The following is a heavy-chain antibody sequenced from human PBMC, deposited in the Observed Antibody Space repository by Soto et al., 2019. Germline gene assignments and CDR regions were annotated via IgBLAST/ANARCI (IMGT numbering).Heavy chain of an antibody. CDR1: GGSINIGGYY. Sequence: QVQLQESGPGLVKPSQTLSLTCTVSGGSINIGGYYWSWIRQYPGKGLEWIGYISDSGNTYYTPSRKSRVTISVATSNNQFSLKLTSVTAADTAVYYCARDLPFYCSGGSCYSGGLGYFDYWGQGTLVTVSS. CDR2: ISDSGNT. CDR3: ARDLPFYCSGGSCYSGGLGYFDY. J-gene: IGHJ4*02. D-gene: IGHD2-15*01. V-gene: IGHV4-31*03.